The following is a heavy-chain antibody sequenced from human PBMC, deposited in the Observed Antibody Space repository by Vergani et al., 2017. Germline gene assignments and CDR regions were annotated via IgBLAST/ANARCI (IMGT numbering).Heavy chain of an antibody. D-gene: IGHD4-17*01. J-gene: IGHJ4*02. CDR1: GYSFPSYW. CDR3: ARGDHGGVDY. Sequence: EVQLVQSGAEVKTPGESLRISCKGSGYSFPSYWISWVRQMPGKGLEWMGRIDPSDSYTTYSPSFQGHVTISTDKYFSTAYLQWRSLKASDTAMYYCARGDHGGVDYWGQGNLVTVSS. CDR2: IDPSDSYT. V-gene: IGHV5-10-1*03.